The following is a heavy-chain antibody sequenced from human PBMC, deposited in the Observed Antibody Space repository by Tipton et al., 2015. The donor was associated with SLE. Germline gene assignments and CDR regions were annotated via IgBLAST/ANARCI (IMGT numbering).Heavy chain of an antibody. D-gene: IGHD3-10*01. V-gene: IGHV4-39*07. CDR3: ARTEQGTESYYRLVFEI. J-gene: IGHJ4*02. CDR2: IHYSGST. CDR1: GGSISSGGYY. Sequence: LSLTCTVSGGSISSGGYYWGWIRQPPGKGLEWIGSIHYSGSTYDNPSFKSRVTISVDTSKNQFSLKLSSVTAADTAVYYCARTEQGTESYYRLVFEIWGQGTLVTVSS.